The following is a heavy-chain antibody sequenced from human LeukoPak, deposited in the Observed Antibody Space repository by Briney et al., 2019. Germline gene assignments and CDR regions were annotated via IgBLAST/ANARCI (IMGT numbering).Heavy chain of an antibody. CDR3: ARGRYSGTTYYFDY. D-gene: IGHD5-12*01. CDR2: LNGSGDRT. Sequence: GGSLRLSCAASGFTFPNYAMSWVRQAPGKGLEWVSGLNGSGDRTYYADSVKGRFTISRDNAKNSLYLQMNSLRAEDTAMYYCARGRYSGTTYYFDYWGQGTLVTVSS. J-gene: IGHJ4*02. CDR1: GFTFPNYA. V-gene: IGHV3-23*01.